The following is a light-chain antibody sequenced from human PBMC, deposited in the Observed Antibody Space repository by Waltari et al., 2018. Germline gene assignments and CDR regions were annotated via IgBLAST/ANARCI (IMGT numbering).Light chain of an antibody. V-gene: IGLV2-8*01. Sequence: QSALTQPPSASGSPGQSVAIPCTGTRSDIGRYDLVSWYQQHPGKAPKLIISEVNKRPSGVPDRFSGAKSGNTASLTVSGLQAEDEADYYCSSHGGSDKFYVFGTGTKVTVL. J-gene: IGLJ1*01. CDR3: SSHGGSDKFYV. CDR1: RSDIGRYDL. CDR2: EVN.